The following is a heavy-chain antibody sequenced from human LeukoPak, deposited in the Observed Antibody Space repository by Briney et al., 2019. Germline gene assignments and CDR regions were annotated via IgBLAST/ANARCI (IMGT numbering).Heavy chain of an antibody. CDR3: ARLSDALDY. D-gene: IGHD2-21*02. CDR2: IGRSGITI. Sequence: GGSLRLPCAASGFTVSSNYMSWVRQAPGKGLEWVSYIGRSGITIYYADSVKGRFTISRDNAKNSLYLQMNSLRAEDTAVYYCARLSDALDYWGQGTLVTVSS. J-gene: IGHJ4*02. CDR1: GFTVSSNY. V-gene: IGHV3-11*04.